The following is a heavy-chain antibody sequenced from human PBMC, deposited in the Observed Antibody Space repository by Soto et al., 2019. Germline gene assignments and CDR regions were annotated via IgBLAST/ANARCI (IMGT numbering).Heavy chain of an antibody. Sequence: PSETLSLTCTVSGGSISSYYWSWIRQPPGKGLEWIGYIYYSGSTNYNPSLKSRVTISVDTSKNQFSLKLSSVTAADTALYYGASRPWVAAAGRDYYYGMDVWGQGTTVTVSS. CDR2: IYYSGST. D-gene: IGHD6-13*01. J-gene: IGHJ6*02. CDR3: ASRPWVAAAGRDYYYGMDV. V-gene: IGHV4-59*08. CDR1: GGSISSYY.